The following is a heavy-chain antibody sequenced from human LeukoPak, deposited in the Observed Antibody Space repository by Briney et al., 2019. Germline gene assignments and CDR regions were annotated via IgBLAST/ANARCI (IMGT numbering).Heavy chain of an antibody. Sequence: ASVKVSCKASGYPLMYYGISWVRQAPGQGLEWMGWISAYNGKTKYVQKFQGRVTMTTDTSTSTAYMELRSLRSDDTAVYYCARDLTYYDDSSGYSFSDYWGQGTQVTVSS. V-gene: IGHV1-18*01. CDR2: ISAYNGKT. CDR3: ARDLTYYDDSSGYSFSDY. J-gene: IGHJ4*02. D-gene: IGHD3-22*01. CDR1: GYPLMYYG.